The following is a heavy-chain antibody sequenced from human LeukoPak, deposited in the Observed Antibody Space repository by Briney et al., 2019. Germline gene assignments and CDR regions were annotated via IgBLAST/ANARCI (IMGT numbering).Heavy chain of an antibody. V-gene: IGHV4-59*08. J-gene: IGHJ6*02. D-gene: IGHD2-15*01. CDR2: IYYSGST. CDR3: ARTSLRSFYGMDV. CDR1: GGSISNYY. Sequence: PSETLSFTCTVSGGSISNYYWSWIRQPPGKGLKWIGYIYYSGSTNYNPSLKSRVTISVDTSKNQFSLKLSSVTAADTAVYYCARTSLRSFYGMDVWGQGTTVTVSS.